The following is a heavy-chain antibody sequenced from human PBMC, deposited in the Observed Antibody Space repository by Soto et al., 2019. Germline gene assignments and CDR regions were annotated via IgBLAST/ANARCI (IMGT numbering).Heavy chain of an antibody. CDR1: GFTFSSYA. J-gene: IGHJ6*02. V-gene: IGHV3-30-3*01. D-gene: IGHD2-2*01. CDR2: ISYDGSNK. Sequence: PGGSLRLSCAASGFTFSSYAMHWVRQAPGKGLEWVAVISYDGSNKYYADSVKGRFTISRDNSKNTLYLQMNSLRAEDTAVYYCARPLKQQKPDIVVVPAASSGGGGRVGNYYYGMDVWGQGTTVTVSS. CDR3: ARPLKQQKPDIVVVPAASSGGGGRVGNYYYGMDV.